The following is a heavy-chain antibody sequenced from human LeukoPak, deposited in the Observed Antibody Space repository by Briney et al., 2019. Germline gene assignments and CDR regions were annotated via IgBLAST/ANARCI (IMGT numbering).Heavy chain of an antibody. D-gene: IGHD2-2*01. CDR3: ARFSRVVPAAMDAFDI. J-gene: IGHJ3*02. CDR2: IYYSAST. Sequence: SETLSLTCTVSGGSISSYYWSWIRQPPGKGLEWIGYIYYSASTNYNPSLKSRVTISVDTSKNQFSLKLSSVTAADTAVYYCARFSRVVPAAMDAFDIWGRGTMVTVSS. V-gene: IGHV4-59*01. CDR1: GGSISSYY.